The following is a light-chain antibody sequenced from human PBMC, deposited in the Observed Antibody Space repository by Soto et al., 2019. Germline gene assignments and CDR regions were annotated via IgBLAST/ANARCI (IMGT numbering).Light chain of an antibody. CDR2: DAS. Sequence: EIVLTQSPVTLSLSPGERDTLSCRASQSINNYLAWYQQKPGQPPRLLIYDASNRATAIPVRFSGSGSGTDFTLTISSLEPEDSAVYYCQYRGIWPPGATFGGGTKVEIK. CDR1: QSINNY. J-gene: IGKJ4*01. CDR3: QYRGIWPPGAT. V-gene: IGKV3-11*01.